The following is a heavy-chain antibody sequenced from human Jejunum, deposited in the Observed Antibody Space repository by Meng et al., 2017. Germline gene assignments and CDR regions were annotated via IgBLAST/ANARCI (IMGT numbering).Heavy chain of an antibody. CDR2: IRIKSFSFAT. Sequence: GESLKISCAVSGVTFSDSDIHWVRQASGKGLEWVGRIRIKSFSFATAYPASLKGRFTVSRDDSKNTAYLQMDSLIPEDTAVYYCTRYRSGHIWGQGTMVTVSS. J-gene: IGHJ3*02. CDR1: GVTFSDSD. D-gene: IGHD6-19*01. V-gene: IGHV3-73*01. CDR3: TRYRSGHI.